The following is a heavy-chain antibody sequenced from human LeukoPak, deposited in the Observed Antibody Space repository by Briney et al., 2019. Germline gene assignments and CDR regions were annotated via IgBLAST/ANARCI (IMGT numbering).Heavy chain of an antibody. CDR1: GGSIRSSYYY. CDR2: IYYSGST. J-gene: IGHJ5*02. Sequence: SETLSLTCTVSGGSIRSSYYYWGWIRQPPGKGLEWIGYIYYSGSTYYNPSLKSRVTISVDTSKNQFSLKLSSVTAADTAVYYCARLSDAERWFDPWGQGTLVTVSS. V-gene: IGHV4-31*03. CDR3: ARLSDAERWFDP.